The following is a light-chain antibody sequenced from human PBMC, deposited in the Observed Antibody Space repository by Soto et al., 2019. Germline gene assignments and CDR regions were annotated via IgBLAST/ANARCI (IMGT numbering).Light chain of an antibody. CDR1: QSVSSY. Sequence: EIVLTQSPATLSLSPGERATLSCRASQSVSSYLAWYQQKVGQAPRLLIYDASNRATGIPARFSGSGSGTEFTLTISSLEPEDFAVYYCQQRSNWPPRSTFGGGTKVEIK. J-gene: IGKJ4*01. V-gene: IGKV3-11*01. CDR2: DAS. CDR3: QQRSNWPPRST.